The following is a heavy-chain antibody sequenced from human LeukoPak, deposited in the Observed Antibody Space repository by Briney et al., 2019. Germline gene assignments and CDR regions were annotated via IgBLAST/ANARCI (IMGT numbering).Heavy chain of an antibody. J-gene: IGHJ6*02. V-gene: IGHV3-30-3*01. Sequence: GKSLRLSCAASGFTFSSYAMHWVRQAPGKGLEWVAVISYDGSNKYYADSVKGRFTISRDNSKNTLYLQMNSLRAEDTAVYYCARGSEWELRTGLGMDVWGQGTTVTVSS. D-gene: IGHD1-26*01. CDR2: ISYDGSNK. CDR1: GFTFSSYA. CDR3: ARGSEWELRTGLGMDV.